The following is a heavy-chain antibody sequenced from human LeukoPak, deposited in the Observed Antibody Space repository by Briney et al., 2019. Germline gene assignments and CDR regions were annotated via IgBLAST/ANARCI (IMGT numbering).Heavy chain of an antibody. J-gene: IGHJ5*02. V-gene: IGHV1-69*04. CDR2: IIPILGIA. Sequence: SVKVSCKASGGTFSSYAISWVRQAPGQGLEWMGRIIPILGIANYAQKFQGRVTITADKSTSTAYMEPSSLRSEDTAVYYCARDEERYYYGSGSYPIATWWFDPWGQGTLVTVSS. CDR3: ARDEERYYYGSGSYPIATWWFDP. CDR1: GGTFSSYA. D-gene: IGHD3-10*01.